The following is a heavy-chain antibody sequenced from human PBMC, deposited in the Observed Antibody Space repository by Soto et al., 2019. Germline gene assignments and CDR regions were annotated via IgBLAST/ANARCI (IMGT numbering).Heavy chain of an antibody. CDR1: GGSISSYY. V-gene: IGHV4-59*01. J-gene: IGHJ4*02. CDR2: IYYSGST. CDR3: ARDGYCSSTSCYTGLDY. Sequence: SETLSLTCTVSGGSISSYYWSWIRQPPGKGLEWIGYIYYSGSTNYNPSLKSRVTISVDTSKNQSSLKLSSVTAADTAVYYCARDGYCSSTSCYTGLDYWGQGTLVTVSS. D-gene: IGHD2-2*02.